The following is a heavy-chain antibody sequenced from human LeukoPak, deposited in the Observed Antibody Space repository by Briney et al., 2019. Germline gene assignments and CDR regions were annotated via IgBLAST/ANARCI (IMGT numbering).Heavy chain of an antibody. V-gene: IGHV1-2*02. D-gene: IGHD3-16*01. CDR2: ISPNSGGT. CDR3: ARDYVGDNWFDP. Sequence: ASVKVSCKDSGYTFTDYYMHWGRQAPGQGLEWMGWISPNSGGTNYAQKFQGRVTMTRDTSISTAYMELSRLRSDDTAVYYCARDYVGDNWFDPWGQGTLVTVSS. J-gene: IGHJ5*02. CDR1: GYTFTDYY.